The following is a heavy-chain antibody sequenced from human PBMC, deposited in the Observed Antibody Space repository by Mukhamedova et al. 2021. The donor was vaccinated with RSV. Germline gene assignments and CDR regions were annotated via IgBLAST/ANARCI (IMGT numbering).Heavy chain of an antibody. Sequence: IRLPPGKGLEWIGSIYYSGSTYYNPSLKSRVTISVDTSKNQFSLKLSSVTAADTAVYYCAREGYSSGWYPNWFDPWGQGTLVTV. CDR2: IYYSGST. CDR3: AREGYSSGWYPNWFDP. D-gene: IGHD6-19*01. V-gene: IGHV4-39*07. J-gene: IGHJ5*02.